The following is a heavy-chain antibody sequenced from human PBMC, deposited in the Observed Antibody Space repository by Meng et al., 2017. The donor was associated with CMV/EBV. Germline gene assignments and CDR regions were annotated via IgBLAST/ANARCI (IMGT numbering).Heavy chain of an antibody. D-gene: IGHD4-17*01. CDR2: INPSGGST. Sequence: ASVKVSCKASGYTFTSYYMHWVRQAPGQGLEWMGIINPSGGSTSYAQKFQGRVTMTRDTSTSTVYMELSSLRSEDTAVYYCAGEKANIEDYGDPYYYYGMDVWGQGTTVTVSS. CDR1: GYTFTSYY. J-gene: IGHJ6*02. CDR3: AGEKANIEDYGDPYYYYGMDV. V-gene: IGHV1-46*01.